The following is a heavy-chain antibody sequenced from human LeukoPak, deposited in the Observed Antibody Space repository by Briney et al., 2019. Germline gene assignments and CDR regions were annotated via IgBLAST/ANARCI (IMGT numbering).Heavy chain of an antibody. CDR2: IIPIFGTA. J-gene: IGHJ3*02. CDR3: ASDQWADRSGYYDAFDI. V-gene: IGHV1-69*13. Sequence: GASVKVSCKASGGTFSSYAISWVRQAPGQGLEWMGGIIPIFGTANYAQKFQGRVTSTADESTSTAYMELRSLRSDDTAVYYCASDQWADRSGYYDAFDIWGQGTMVTVSS. CDR1: GGTFSSYA. D-gene: IGHD3-22*01.